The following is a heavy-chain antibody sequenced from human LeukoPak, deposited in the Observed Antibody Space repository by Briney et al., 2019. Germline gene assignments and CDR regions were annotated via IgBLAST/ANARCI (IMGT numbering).Heavy chain of an antibody. V-gene: IGHV3-48*04. CDR1: GFTFSTFA. D-gene: IGHD1-26*01. CDR2: ISSSGSTI. CDR3: ATPRGWERRWYFDL. Sequence: PGGSLRLSCSASGFTFSTFAIYWVRQAPGKGLEWVSYISSSGSTIYYADSVKGRFTISRDNAKNSLYLQMDSLRAEDTAVYYCATPRGWERRWYFDLWGRGTLVTVSS. J-gene: IGHJ2*01.